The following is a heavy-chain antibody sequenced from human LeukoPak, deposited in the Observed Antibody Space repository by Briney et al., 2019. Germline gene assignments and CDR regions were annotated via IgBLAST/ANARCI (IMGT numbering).Heavy chain of an antibody. CDR1: GSTFSSYE. CDR2: ISSSGSTI. D-gene: IGHD2-21*02. Sequence: PGGSLRLSCAASGSTFSSYEMNWVRQAPGKGLEWVSYISSSGSTIYYADSVKGRFTISRDNAKNSLCLQMNSLRDEDTAVYYCARENIVVVTAIRDAFDIWGQGTMVTVSS. J-gene: IGHJ3*02. CDR3: ARENIVVVTAIRDAFDI. V-gene: IGHV3-48*03.